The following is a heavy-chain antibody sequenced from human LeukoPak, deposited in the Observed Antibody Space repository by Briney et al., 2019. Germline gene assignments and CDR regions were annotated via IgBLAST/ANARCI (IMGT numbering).Heavy chain of an antibody. D-gene: IGHD3-3*01. CDR1: GGSISSYY. CDR3: ARDDYDFWSGLSYMDV. J-gene: IGHJ6*03. CDR2: IYYSGST. Sequence: SETLSLTCTVSGGSISSYYWSWIRQPPGKGLEWIGYIYYSGSTNYNPSLKSRVTISVDTSKNQFSLKLSSVTAADTAVYYCARDDYDFWSGLSYMDVWGKGTTVTVSS. V-gene: IGHV4-59*01.